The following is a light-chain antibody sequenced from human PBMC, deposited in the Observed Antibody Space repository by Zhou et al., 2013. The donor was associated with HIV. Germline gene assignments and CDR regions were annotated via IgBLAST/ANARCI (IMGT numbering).Light chain of an antibody. J-gene: IGKJ4*01. CDR1: QSVSSN. Sequence: EXVMTQSPSTLSLSPGERATLSCRASQSVSSNLAWYQQKPGQAPRLLIYGASTRATGIPARFSGSGSGTEFTLTISSLQSEDFAVYYCQQYNNWPPLTFGGGTKVEIK. V-gene: IGKV3-15*01. CDR2: GAS. CDR3: QQYNNWPPLT.